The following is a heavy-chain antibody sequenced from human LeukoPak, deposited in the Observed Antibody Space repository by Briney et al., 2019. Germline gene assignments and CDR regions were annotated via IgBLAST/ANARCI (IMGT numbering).Heavy chain of an antibody. Sequence: ASVKVSCKASGYTFTGYYMHWVRQAPGQGLEWMGWINPNSGGTNYAQKFQGRVTMTRDTSISTAYLQWSSLKASDTAMYYCARHDYGGNKEDYWGQGTLVTVSS. J-gene: IGHJ4*02. D-gene: IGHD4-23*01. V-gene: IGHV1-2*02. CDR1: GYTFTGYY. CDR3: ARHDYGGNKEDY. CDR2: INPNSGGT.